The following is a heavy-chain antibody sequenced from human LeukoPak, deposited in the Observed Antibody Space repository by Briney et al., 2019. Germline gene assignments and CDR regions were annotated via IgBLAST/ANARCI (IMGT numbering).Heavy chain of an antibody. CDR1: GDSISSYY. Sequence: SETLSLTCTVSGDSISSYYWSWIRQPAGKGLEWIGRIYTSGSTNYNPSPKSRVTMSVDTSKNQFSLKLSSVTAADTAVYYCARDPRYYGSGSYSEWGQGTLVTVSS. D-gene: IGHD3-10*01. CDR2: IYTSGST. CDR3: ARDPRYYGSGSYSE. J-gene: IGHJ4*02. V-gene: IGHV4-4*07.